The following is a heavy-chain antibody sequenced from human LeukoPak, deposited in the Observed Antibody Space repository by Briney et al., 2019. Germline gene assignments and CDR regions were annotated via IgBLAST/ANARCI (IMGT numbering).Heavy chain of an antibody. Sequence: GASVKVSCKASGGTFSSYAISWVRQAPGQGLEWMGIINPSGGSTSYAQKFQGRVTMTRDTSTSTVYMELSSLRSEDTAVYYCARGSRGVVVPAASQNNWFDPWGQGTLVTVSS. V-gene: IGHV1-46*01. D-gene: IGHD2-2*01. J-gene: IGHJ5*02. CDR1: GGTFSSYA. CDR3: ARGSRGVVVPAASQNNWFDP. CDR2: INPSGGST.